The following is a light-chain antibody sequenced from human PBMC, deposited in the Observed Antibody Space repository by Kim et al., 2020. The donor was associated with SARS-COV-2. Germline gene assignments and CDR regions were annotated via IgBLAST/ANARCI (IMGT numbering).Light chain of an antibody. CDR2: AQT. V-gene: IGLV3-19*01. CDR3: NSRDSSGKHVL. J-gene: IGLJ3*02. Sequence: ALGQTVRITCQGDSLRTYHASWYQQKPGQAPLLVLFAQTNRPSGIPDRFSGSSSGNTASLTISETQAADEADYYCNSRDSSGKHVLFGGGTQLTVL. CDR1: SLRTYH.